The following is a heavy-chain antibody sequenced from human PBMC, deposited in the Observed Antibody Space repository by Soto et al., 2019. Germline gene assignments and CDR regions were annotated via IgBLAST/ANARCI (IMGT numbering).Heavy chain of an antibody. CDR2: IDPNSGGT. CDR3: ARSSGTYSDFDY. Sequence: ASVKVSCKASGYTFTAYTMHCVRQAPGQGLEWMGWIDPNSGGTNYAQKFQGRVTMTRDTSISTAYMELSSLRSDDTALYYCARSSGTYSDFDYWGQGTQVTVSS. J-gene: IGHJ4*01. CDR1: GYTFTAYT. D-gene: IGHD1-26*01. V-gene: IGHV1-2*02.